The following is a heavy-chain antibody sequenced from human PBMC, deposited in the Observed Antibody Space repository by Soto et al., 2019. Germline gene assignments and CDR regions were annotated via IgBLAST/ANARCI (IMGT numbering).Heavy chain of an antibody. CDR3: AKVAYIVATILVSAFDI. V-gene: IGHV3-23*01. CDR2: ISGSGGST. D-gene: IGHD5-12*01. Sequence: EVQLLESGGGLVQPGGSLRLSCAASGFTFSSYAMSWVRQAPGKGLEWVSAISGSGGSTYYAGSVKGRFTISRDNSKNTLYLQMNSLRAEDTAVYYCAKVAYIVATILVSAFDIWGQGTMVTVSS. J-gene: IGHJ3*02. CDR1: GFTFSSYA.